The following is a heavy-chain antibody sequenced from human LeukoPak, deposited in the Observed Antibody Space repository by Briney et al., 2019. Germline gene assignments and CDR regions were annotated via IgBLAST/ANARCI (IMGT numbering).Heavy chain of an antibody. CDR2: IYPGDSDT. V-gene: IGHV5-51*01. J-gene: IGHJ4*02. Sequence: GGSLRLSCAASGFTFSSYTMNWVRQMPGKGLEWVGIIYPGDSDTRYSPSFQGQVTISVDRSISTAYLQWSTLKASDTAMYYCARHTSPDGGQYYYDSSGYYNAIMDWGQGTLVTVSS. CDR3: ARHTSPDGGQYYYDSSGYYNAIMD. D-gene: IGHD3-22*01. CDR1: GFTFSSYT.